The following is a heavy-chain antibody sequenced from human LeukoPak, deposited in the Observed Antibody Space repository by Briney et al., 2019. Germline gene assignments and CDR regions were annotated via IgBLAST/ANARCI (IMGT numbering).Heavy chain of an antibody. D-gene: IGHD4-17*01. CDR3: ARDGGDYGDDYFDY. CDR1: GFTFSSYA. V-gene: IGHV3-30*04. J-gene: IGHJ4*02. Sequence: GGSLRLSCAASGFTFSSYAMHWVRQAPGKGLEWVAVISYDGSNKYYADSVKGRFTISRDNSKNTLYLQMNSLRAEDTAVCYCARDGGDYGDDYFDYWGQGTLVTVSS. CDR2: ISYDGSNK.